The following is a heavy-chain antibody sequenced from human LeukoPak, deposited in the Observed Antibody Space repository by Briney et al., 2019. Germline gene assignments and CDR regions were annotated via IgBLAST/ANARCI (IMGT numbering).Heavy chain of an antibody. J-gene: IGHJ6*02. CDR3: ARDRSTLRVPVLRFLESQRPNYGMDV. V-gene: IGHV3-48*02. CDR1: GFTFSIYS. CDR2: ISSSSSTI. D-gene: IGHD3-3*01. Sequence: PGGSLRLSCAASGFTFSIYSMNWVRQAPGKGLEWVSYISSSSSTIYYADSVKGRFTISRDNAKNSLYLQMNSLRDEDTAVYYCARDRSTLRVPVLRFLESQRPNYGMDVWGQGTTVTVSS.